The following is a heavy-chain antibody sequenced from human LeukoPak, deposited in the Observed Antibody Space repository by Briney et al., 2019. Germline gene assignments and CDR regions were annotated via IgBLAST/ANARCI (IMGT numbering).Heavy chain of an antibody. CDR1: GGSISSSSYF. V-gene: IGHV4-39*02. J-gene: IGHJ3*02. D-gene: IGHD5-24*01. CDR3: ARDGYNPVAFDI. CDR2: IYRTGTT. Sequence: KPSETLSLTCTVSGGSISSSSYFWGWIRQPPGKGLEWIGNIYRTGTTFYNPSLQSRVSMSVDTSKNTFSLNLKSVTAADTAVYYCARDGYNPVAFDIWGQGTVVTVSS.